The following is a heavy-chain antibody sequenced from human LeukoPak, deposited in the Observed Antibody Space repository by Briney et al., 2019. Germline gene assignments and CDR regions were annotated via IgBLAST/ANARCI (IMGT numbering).Heavy chain of an antibody. J-gene: IGHJ4*02. CDR1: GFTFSSYA. CDR2: ISGSGGST. D-gene: IGHD5-18*01. Sequence: GGSLRLSCAASGFTFSSYAMSWVRQAPGKGLEWVSDISGSGGSTYYADSAKGRFTISRDNSKNTLYLQMNSLRVEDTAVYYCAKRIQSAMATGYWGQGTLVTVSS. V-gene: IGHV3-23*01. CDR3: AKRIQSAMATGY.